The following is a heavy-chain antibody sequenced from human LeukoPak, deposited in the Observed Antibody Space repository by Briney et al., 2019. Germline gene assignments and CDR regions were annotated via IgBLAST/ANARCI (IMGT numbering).Heavy chain of an antibody. CDR1: RFTFSTYA. CDR2: ISGSDGST. V-gene: IGHV3-23*01. D-gene: IGHD3-10*01. J-gene: IGHJ6*02. CDR3: VKYGADV. Sequence: PGGSLRLSYAASRFTFSTYAMSWVRQPPGKGLEWVSAISGSDGSTYYADSVKGRFTISKDNSKNTLYLQVNSLRAEDTAVYYCVKYGADVWGQGTTVTVSS.